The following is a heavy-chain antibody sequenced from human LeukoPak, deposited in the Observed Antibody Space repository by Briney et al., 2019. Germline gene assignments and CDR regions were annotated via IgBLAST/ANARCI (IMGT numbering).Heavy chain of an antibody. J-gene: IGHJ4*02. V-gene: IGHV3-48*01. Sequence: GGSLRLSFAASGFTFSSYSMNWVRQAPGKGPEWVSYISSSSSTIYYADSVKGRFAISRDNAKNSLYLQMNSLRAEDTAVYYCARSTSLSAAQDYWGQGTLVTVSS. CDR2: ISSSSSTI. CDR1: GFTFSSYS. CDR3: ARSTSLSAAQDY. D-gene: IGHD6-13*01.